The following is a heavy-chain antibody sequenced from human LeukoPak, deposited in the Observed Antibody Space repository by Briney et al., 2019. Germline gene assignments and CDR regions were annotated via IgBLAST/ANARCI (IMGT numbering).Heavy chain of an antibody. D-gene: IGHD3-10*01. CDR2: MNANSGNT. J-gene: IGHJ4*02. V-gene: IGHV1-8*01. Sequence: ASVKVSCKASGYTFTTYDISWVRQATGQGLEWMGRMNANSGNTYSAQRFQGRLTMTRNTSISTAYMELSSLGPEDTAVYYCARRYNGLGTPLFYWGQGTLVTVSS. CDR3: ARRYNGLGTPLFY. CDR1: GYTFTTYD.